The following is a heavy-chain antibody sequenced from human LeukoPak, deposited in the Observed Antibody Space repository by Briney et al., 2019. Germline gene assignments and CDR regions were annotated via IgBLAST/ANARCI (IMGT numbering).Heavy chain of an antibody. V-gene: IGHV4-39*07. Sequence: SETLSLTCTVSGGSISSSSYYWGWIRQPPGKGLEWIGSIYYSGSTYYNPSLKSRVTISVDTSKNQLSLKLSSVTAADTAVYYCARSRPSAWYGNLVGGNYFDYWGQGTLVTVSS. CDR2: IYYSGST. CDR1: GGSISSSSYY. D-gene: IGHD6-19*01. J-gene: IGHJ4*02. CDR3: ARSRPSAWYGNLVGGNYFDY.